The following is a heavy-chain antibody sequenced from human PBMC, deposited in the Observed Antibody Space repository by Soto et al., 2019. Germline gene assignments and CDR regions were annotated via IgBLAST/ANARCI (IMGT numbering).Heavy chain of an antibody. J-gene: IGHJ3*02. D-gene: IGHD4-17*01. Sequence: GGSLRLSCAASGFTFSSYWMHWVRQAPGKGLVWVSRINSDGSSTSYADSVKGRFTISRDNAKNTPYLQMNSLRAEDTAVYYCARHDYGDSDAFDIWGQGTMVTVSS. CDR1: GFTFSSYW. CDR3: ARHDYGDSDAFDI. V-gene: IGHV3-74*01. CDR2: INSDGSST.